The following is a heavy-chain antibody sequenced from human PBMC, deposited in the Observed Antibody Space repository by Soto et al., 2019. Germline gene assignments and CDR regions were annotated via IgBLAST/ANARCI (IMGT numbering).Heavy chain of an antibody. CDR1: GFTFSSYA. V-gene: IGHV3-23*01. CDR3: AKSSLYYDFWSGFSFDY. J-gene: IGHJ4*02. Sequence: VGSLRLSCAASGFTFSSYAMSWVSQAPGKGLEWVSAISGSGGSTYYADSVKSRFTISRDNSKNTLYLQMNSLRAEDTAVYYCAKSSLYYDFWSGFSFDYWGQGTLVTVSS. D-gene: IGHD3-3*01. CDR2: ISGSGGST.